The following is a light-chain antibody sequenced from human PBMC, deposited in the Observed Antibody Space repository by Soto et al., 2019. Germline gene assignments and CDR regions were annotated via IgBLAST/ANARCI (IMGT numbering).Light chain of an antibody. CDR3: AAWDDNLNGPL. J-gene: IGLJ3*02. V-gene: IGLV1-44*01. CDR1: NSNIGRYS. Sequence: QSVLAHPPSLSGTHGQRVTISCSGSNSNIGRYSVNWYQHFPGTAPKILIYSDDERPSGVPDRFSGSKSGTSASLAISGLQSEDEAEYYCAAWDDNLNGPLFGGGTKLTVL. CDR2: SDD.